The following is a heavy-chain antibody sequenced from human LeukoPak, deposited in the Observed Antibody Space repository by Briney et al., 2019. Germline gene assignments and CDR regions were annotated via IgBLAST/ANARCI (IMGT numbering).Heavy chain of an antibody. CDR3: ATFRNYLSLGSCSSIACYNSQP. Sequence: PGGSLRLSCAASGFPFNTYAMSWVRQVPGKGLEWVSVISYSGATTYYADSVRGRFTISRDNSKNTLYLQMNSLRAEDTAIYYCATFRNYLSLGSCSSIACYNSQPWGQGTAVTVSS. V-gene: IGHV3-23*01. D-gene: IGHD2-2*02. CDR2: ISYSGATT. J-gene: IGHJ5*02. CDR1: GFPFNTYA.